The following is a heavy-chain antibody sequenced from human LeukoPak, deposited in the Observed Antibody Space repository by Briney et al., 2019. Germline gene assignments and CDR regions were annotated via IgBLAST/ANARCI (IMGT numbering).Heavy chain of an antibody. J-gene: IGHJ4*02. CDR3: AKVQSRWYSSGPTFFDY. Sequence: GGSLRLSCAASGFTFSSYAMSWVRQAPGKGLEWVSAISGSGGSTYYADSVKGRFTISRDNSKNTPYLQMNSLRAEDTAVYYCAKVQSRWYSSGPTFFDYWGQGTLVTVSS. V-gene: IGHV3-23*01. D-gene: IGHD6-19*01. CDR2: ISGSGGST. CDR1: GFTFSSYA.